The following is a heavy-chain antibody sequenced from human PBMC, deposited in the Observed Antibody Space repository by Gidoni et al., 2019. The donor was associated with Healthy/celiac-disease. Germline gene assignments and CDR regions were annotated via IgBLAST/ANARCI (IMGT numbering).Heavy chain of an antibody. D-gene: IGHD3-16*02. J-gene: IGHJ4*02. V-gene: IGHV4-59*01. CDR2: IYYSGSS. CDR3: ARGRLRLGELSFDY. Sequence: QVQLQASGPGLVKPSETLSLTSTVSGDSITSYYWSWIRQPPGKGLEWIGYIYYSGSSNYNPSLKSRVTISVDTSKNQFSLKLSSVTTADTAVYYCARGRLRLGELSFDYWGQGTLVTVSS. CDR1: GDSITSYY.